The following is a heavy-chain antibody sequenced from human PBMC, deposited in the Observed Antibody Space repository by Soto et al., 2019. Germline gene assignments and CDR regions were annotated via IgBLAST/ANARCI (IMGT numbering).Heavy chain of an antibody. CDR3: ARDAAVGLFDY. D-gene: IGHD1-26*01. V-gene: IGHV1-18*01. CDR1: GYTFSSYG. J-gene: IGHJ4*02. Sequence: ASVKVSCKASGYTFSSYGISWVRQAPGQGVEWMGWISAYNGNTNCAQKLQGRVTMTTDTSTSTAYMELRSLRSDDTAVYYCARDAAVGLFDYWGQGTLVTVSS. CDR2: ISAYNGNT.